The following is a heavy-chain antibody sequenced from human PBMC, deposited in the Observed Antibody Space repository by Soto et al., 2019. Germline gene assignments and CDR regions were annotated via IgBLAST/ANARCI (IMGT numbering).Heavy chain of an antibody. J-gene: IGHJ4*02. CDR3: ARRDGYNWKYFDY. D-gene: IGHD1-1*01. CDR2: IYYSGST. Sequence: KPSETLSLTCTVSGGSVSSGSYYWSWIRQPPGKGLEWIGYIYYSGSTNYNPSLKSRVTISVDTSKNQFSLKLSSVTAADTAVYYCARRDGYNWKYFDYWGQGTLVTVSS. V-gene: IGHV4-61*01. CDR1: GGSVSSGSYY.